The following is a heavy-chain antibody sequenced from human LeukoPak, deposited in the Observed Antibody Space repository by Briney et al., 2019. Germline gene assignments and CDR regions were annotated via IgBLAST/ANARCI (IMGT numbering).Heavy chain of an antibody. CDR2: IYTSGST. CDR1: GGSISRSSYY. Sequence: PSETLSLTCTVSGGSISRSSYYWSWIRQPAGKGLEWIGRIYTSGSTNYNPSLKSRVTISVDTSKNQFSLKLSSVTAADTAVYYCAREAFGDYGDYLPSFDPWGQGTLVTVSS. D-gene: IGHD4-17*01. V-gene: IGHV4-61*02. CDR3: AREAFGDYGDYLPSFDP. J-gene: IGHJ5*02.